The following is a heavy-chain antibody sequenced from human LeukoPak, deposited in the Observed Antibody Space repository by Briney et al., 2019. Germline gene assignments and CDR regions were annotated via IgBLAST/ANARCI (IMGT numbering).Heavy chain of an antibody. CDR3: ARDLGNYYDSSGYSFY. Sequence: ASVKVSCKASGYTFTGYYMHWVRQAPGQGLEWMGWINPNSGGTNYAQKFQGRVTMTRDTSMSTAYMELSRLRSDDTAVYYCARDLGNYYDSSGYSFYWGQGTLVTVSS. D-gene: IGHD3-22*01. CDR2: INPNSGGT. V-gene: IGHV1-2*02. CDR1: GYTFTGYY. J-gene: IGHJ4*02.